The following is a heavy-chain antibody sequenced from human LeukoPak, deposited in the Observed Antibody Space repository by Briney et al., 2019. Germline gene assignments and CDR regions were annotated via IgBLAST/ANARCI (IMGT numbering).Heavy chain of an antibody. V-gene: IGHV1-18*01. Sequence: ASVKVSCKASGYTFTSYGISWERQAPGQGLEWMGWISAYNGNTNYAQKFQGRVTMTEETSTDTAYMELSSLRSEDTAVYYCATRPYYYDSSGYYLDWFDPWGQGTLVTVSS. CDR3: ATRPYYYDSSGYYLDWFDP. J-gene: IGHJ5*02. CDR1: GYTFTSYG. D-gene: IGHD3-22*01. CDR2: ISAYNGNT.